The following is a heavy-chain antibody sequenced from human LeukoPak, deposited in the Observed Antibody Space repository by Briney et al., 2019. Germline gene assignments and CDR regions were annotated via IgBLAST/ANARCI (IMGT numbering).Heavy chain of an antibody. CDR1: GFTFSSYS. D-gene: IGHD5-12*01. Sequence: PGGSLRLSCAASGFTFSSYSMNWVRQAPGKGLEWVSSISSSSSYIYYADSVKGRFTISRDNAKNSLYLQMNSLRAEDTAVYYCARLIVATISSWFDPWGQGTLVTVSS. V-gene: IGHV3-21*01. CDR3: ARLIVATISSWFDP. CDR2: ISSSSSYI. J-gene: IGHJ5*02.